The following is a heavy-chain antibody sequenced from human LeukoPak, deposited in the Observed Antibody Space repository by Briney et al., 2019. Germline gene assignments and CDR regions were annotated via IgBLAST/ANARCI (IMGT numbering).Heavy chain of an antibody. V-gene: IGHV4-30-4*01. CDR2: IYYSGST. J-gene: IGHJ2*01. CDR1: GGSFSGYY. D-gene: IGHD3-22*01. Sequence: SETLSLTCAVYGGSFSGYYWSWIRQPPGKGLEWIGYIYYSGSTYYNPSLKSRVTISVDTSKNQFSLTLSSVTAADTAVYYCASDSSGYWYFDLWGRGTLVTVSS. CDR3: ASDSSGYWYFDL.